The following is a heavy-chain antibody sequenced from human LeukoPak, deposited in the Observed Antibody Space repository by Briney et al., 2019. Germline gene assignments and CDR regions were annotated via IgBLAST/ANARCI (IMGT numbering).Heavy chain of an antibody. CDR3: ARGRGIAVAVVY. J-gene: IGHJ4*02. V-gene: IGHV1-2*02. CDR1: GYTFTGYY. CDR2: INPNSGGT. Sequence: GASVKLSCKASGYTFTGYYMHWMRQAPGQGHEWMGWINPNSGGTNYAQKFQGRVTMTRDTSISTAYMELSRLRSDDTAVYYCARGRGIAVAVVYWGQGTLVTVSS. D-gene: IGHD6-19*01.